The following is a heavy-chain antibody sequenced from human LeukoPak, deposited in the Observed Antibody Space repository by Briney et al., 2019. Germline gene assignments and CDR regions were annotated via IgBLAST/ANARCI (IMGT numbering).Heavy chain of an antibody. Sequence: SVKVSCKASGGTFSNYAINWVRQAPGQGLEWMGGIIPTLDTANYAQKFQGRVTITTDESTSTAYMELNSLRSEDTAVYYCARGPGFYCSSTSCNYYYMDVWGKGTTVTVSS. CDR1: GGTFSNYA. V-gene: IGHV1-69*05. D-gene: IGHD2-2*01. CDR3: ARGPGFYCSSTSCNYYYMDV. CDR2: IIPTLDTA. J-gene: IGHJ6*03.